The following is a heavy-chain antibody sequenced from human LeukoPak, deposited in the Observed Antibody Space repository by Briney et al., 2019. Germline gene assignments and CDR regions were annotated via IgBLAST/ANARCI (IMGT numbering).Heavy chain of an antibody. CDR3: ARDMRPHYYYGSGSYFDY. CDR1: GYTYTGYY. V-gene: IGHV1-2*04. Sequence: AAVKVSCMATGYTYTGYYMHWLRQPGAQRLEWMGWINPNSGGTNYAQKFQGWVTMTRYTSISTAYMELSRLRSDDTAVYYCARDMRPHYYYGSGSYFDYWGQGTLVTVSS. CDR2: INPNSGGT. J-gene: IGHJ4*02. D-gene: IGHD3-10*01.